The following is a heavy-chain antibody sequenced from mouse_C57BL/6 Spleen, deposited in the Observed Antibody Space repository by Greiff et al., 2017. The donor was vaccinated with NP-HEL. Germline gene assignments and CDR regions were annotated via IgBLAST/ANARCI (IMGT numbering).Heavy chain of an antibody. CDR2: IDPEDGDT. Sequence: EVKLQESGAELVRPGASVKLSCTASGFNIKDYYMHWVKQRPEQGLEWIGRIDPEDGDTEYDPKFQGKATMTADTSANTAYLQLNSLTSEDTAVYYCTSIYYDYIYVYYYAMDYWGQGTSVTVSS. J-gene: IGHJ4*01. D-gene: IGHD2-4*01. V-gene: IGHV14-1*01. CDR1: GFNIKDYY. CDR3: TSIYYDYIYVYYYAMDY.